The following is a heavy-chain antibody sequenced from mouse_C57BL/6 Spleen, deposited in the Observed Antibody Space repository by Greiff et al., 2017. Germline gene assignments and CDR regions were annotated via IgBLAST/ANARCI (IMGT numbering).Heavy chain of an antibody. CDR1: GFTFSDYG. Sequence: EVKLVEPGGGLVQPGGSLKLSCAASGFTFSDYGMHWVRQAPEKGLEWVAYIRSGSSTIYYADTVKGRFTISRDNDKNTLFLQMTSLRTENTAMYNSARGGSTPFAYWGQGTLGTVSA. CDR2: IRSGSSTI. CDR3: ARGGSTPFAY. D-gene: IGHD1-1*01. V-gene: IGHV5-17*01. J-gene: IGHJ3*01.